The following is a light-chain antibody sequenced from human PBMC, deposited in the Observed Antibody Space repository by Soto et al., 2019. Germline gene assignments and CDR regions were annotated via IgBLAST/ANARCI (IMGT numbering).Light chain of an antibody. Sequence: DIQMTQSPSSLSASVGDRVTITCRASQSISSYLNWYQQKPGKAPKLLIYAASSLQSGVPSRFSGSGSETDFTHTISSLQPEDFETYYCQQSYSTPFAFGPGTKVDIK. J-gene: IGKJ3*01. CDR3: QQSYSTPFA. CDR2: AAS. CDR1: QSISSY. V-gene: IGKV1-39*01.